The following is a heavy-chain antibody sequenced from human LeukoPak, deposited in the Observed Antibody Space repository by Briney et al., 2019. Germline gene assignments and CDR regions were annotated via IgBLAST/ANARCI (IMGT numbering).Heavy chain of an antibody. CDR1: GFTFSRYA. CDR3: AKDQFSSGWSINAFDY. Sequence: PGGSLRLSCAASGFTFSRYALSWVRQAPGKGLQWVSAISGSGGSTYYVDSVQGRFTISRDNSKNTLYLQMNSLRAEDTAVYYCAKDQFSSGWSINAFDYWGQGTLVTVSS. J-gene: IGHJ4*02. CDR2: ISGSGGST. V-gene: IGHV3-23*01. D-gene: IGHD6-19*01.